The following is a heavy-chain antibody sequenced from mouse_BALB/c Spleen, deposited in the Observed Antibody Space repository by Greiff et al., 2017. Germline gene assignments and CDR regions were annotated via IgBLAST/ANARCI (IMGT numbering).Heavy chain of an antibody. J-gene: IGHJ2*01. CDR3: ARRGYGNFYFDY. CDR1: GFNIKDTY. CDR2: IDPANGNT. Sequence: VQLQQSGAELVKPGASVKLSCTASGFNIKDTYMHWVKQRPEQGLEWIGRIDPANGNTKYDPKFQGKATITADTSSNTAYLQLSSLTSEDTAVYYCARRGYGNFYFDYWGQGTTLTVSS. V-gene: IGHV14-3*02. D-gene: IGHD2-10*02.